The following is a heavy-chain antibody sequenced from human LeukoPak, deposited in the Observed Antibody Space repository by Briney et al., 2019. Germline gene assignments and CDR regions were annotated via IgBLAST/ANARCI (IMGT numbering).Heavy chain of an antibody. V-gene: IGHV1-69*13. D-gene: IGHD3-16*01. J-gene: IGHJ5*02. CDR2: IIPIFGTA. CDR3: ASLGLGTFWFDP. Sequence: ASVKVSCKASGGTFSSYAISWVRQAPGQGLGWMGGIIPIFGTANYAQKFQGRVTITADESTSTAYMELSSLRSEDTAVYYCASLGLGTFWFDPWGQGTLVTVSS. CDR1: GGTFSSYA.